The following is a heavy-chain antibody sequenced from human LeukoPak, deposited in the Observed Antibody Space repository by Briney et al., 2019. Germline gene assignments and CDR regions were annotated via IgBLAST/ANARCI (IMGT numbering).Heavy chain of an antibody. Sequence: GGSLRLSCAASGFTFDDHGMSWVRQVPGKGLEWVSSISSSSSYIYYADSVKGRFTISRDNAKNSLYLQMNSLRAEDTAVYYCARDCSGGSCYPTYNWFDPWGQGTLVTVSS. CDR3: ARDCSGGSCYPTYNWFDP. J-gene: IGHJ5*02. CDR1: GFTFDDHG. V-gene: IGHV3-21*01. CDR2: ISSSSSYI. D-gene: IGHD2-15*01.